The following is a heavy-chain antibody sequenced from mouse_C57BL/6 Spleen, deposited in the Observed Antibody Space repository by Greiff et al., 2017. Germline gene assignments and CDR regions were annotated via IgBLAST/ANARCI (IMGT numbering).Heavy chain of an antibody. D-gene: IGHD1-1*01. CDR3: TTPGSSWAWFAY. CDR2: IYPGNSDT. Sequence: EVQLQQSGTVLARPGASVKMSCKTSGYTFTSYWMHWVKQRPGQGLEWIGAIYPGNSDTSYNQKFKGKAKLTAVTSASTAYMELSSLTNEDSAVYYCTTPGSSWAWFAYWGQGTLVTVSA. CDR1: GYTFTSYW. J-gene: IGHJ3*01. V-gene: IGHV1-5*01.